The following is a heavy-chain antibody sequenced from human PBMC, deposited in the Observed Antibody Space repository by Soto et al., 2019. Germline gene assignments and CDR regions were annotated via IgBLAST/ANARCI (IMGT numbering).Heavy chain of an antibody. CDR2: IYYSGSS. CDR1: GDSISSRSHY. Sequence: SETLSLTCTVSGDSISSRSHYWGWIRQPPGKGLEWIGSIYYSGSSYYNPSLKSRVTISVDTSKNHFSLRLTSVTAADSGVYYCVRHLGAGYLEDSGPDYWGQGILVTVSS. CDR3: VRHLGAGYLEDSGPDY. V-gene: IGHV4-39*02. J-gene: IGHJ4*02. D-gene: IGHD1-26*01.